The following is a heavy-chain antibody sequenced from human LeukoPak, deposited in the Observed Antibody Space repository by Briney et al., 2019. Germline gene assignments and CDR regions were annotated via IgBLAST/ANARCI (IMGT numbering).Heavy chain of an antibody. V-gene: IGHV3-74*03. D-gene: IGHD3-9*01. J-gene: IGHJ5*02. CDR1: GFTFSTYL. CDR2: INTDGSIT. Sequence: PGGSLRLSCEASGFTFSTYLMHWVRQAPGKGLVWVSRINTDGSITTYADSVKGRFTISRDNAKNTLYLQMNSLRDEDTAVYYCASLGTLVPWGQGTLVTVSS. CDR3: ASLGTLVP.